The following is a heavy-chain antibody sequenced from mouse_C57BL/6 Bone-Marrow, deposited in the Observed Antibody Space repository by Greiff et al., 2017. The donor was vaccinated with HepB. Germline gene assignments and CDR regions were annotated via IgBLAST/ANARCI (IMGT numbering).Heavy chain of an antibody. CDR2: IYPGDGDT. J-gene: IGHJ2*01. CDR3: ARGTAQAPYYFDY. D-gene: IGHD3-2*02. V-gene: IGHV1-82*01. Sequence: QVQLKESGPELVKPGASVKISCKASGYAFSSSWMNWVKQRPGKGLEWIGRIYPGDGDTNYNGKFKGKATLTADKSSSTAYMQLSSLTSEDSAVYFCARGTAQAPYYFDYWGKGTTLTVSS. CDR1: GYAFSSSW.